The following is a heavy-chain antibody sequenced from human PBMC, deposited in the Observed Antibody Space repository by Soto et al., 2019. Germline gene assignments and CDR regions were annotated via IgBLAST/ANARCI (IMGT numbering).Heavy chain of an antibody. Sequence: QVQLQESGPGLVKPSETLSLTCTVSGGSISSYFWSWIRQPTGKGLERIGYIYYSGSTNYNPSLKRRVNITVDTIKNQFTLKLRSVTAADTAVYYWERAYRSSWDYYYYYYMEVRGKETTVSVS. CDR1: GGSISSYF. J-gene: IGHJ6*03. V-gene: IGHV4-59*01. D-gene: IGHD6-13*01. CDR3: ERAYRSSWDYYYYYYMEV. CDR2: IYYSGST.